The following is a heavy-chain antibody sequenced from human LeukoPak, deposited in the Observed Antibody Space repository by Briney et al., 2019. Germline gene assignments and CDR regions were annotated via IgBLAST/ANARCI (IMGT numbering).Heavy chain of an antibody. V-gene: IGHV4-59*01. CDR2: IYYSGST. Sequence: SETLSLTCTVSGGSTSSYYWSWIRQPPGKGLEWIGYIYYSGSTNYNPSLKSRVTISVDTSKNQFSLKLSSVTAADTAVYYCVKANSSSWYFDGYYYYGMDVWGQGTTVTVSS. J-gene: IGHJ6*02. CDR3: VKANSSSWYFDGYYYYGMDV. D-gene: IGHD6-13*01. CDR1: GGSTSSYY.